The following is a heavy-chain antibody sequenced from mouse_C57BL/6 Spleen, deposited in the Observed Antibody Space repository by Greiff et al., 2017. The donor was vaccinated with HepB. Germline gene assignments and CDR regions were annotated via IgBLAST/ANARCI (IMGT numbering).Heavy chain of an antibody. Sequence: QVQLQQSGAELARPGASVKLSCKASGYTFTSYGISWVKQRTGQGLEWIGEIYPRSGNTYYNEKFKGKATLTADKSSSTAYMELRSLTSEDSAVYFCAPLITTVVASNFDYWGQGTTLTVSS. J-gene: IGHJ2*01. D-gene: IGHD1-1*01. V-gene: IGHV1-81*01. CDR1: GYTFTSYG. CDR3: APLITTVVASNFDY. CDR2: IYPRSGNT.